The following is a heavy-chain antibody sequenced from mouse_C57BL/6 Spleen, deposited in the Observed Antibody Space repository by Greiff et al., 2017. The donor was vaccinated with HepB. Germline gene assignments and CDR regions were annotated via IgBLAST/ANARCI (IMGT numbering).Heavy chain of an antibody. CDR2: FYPGSGSI. J-gene: IGHJ4*01. CDR1: GYTFTEYT. Sequence: VQLQQSGAELVKPGASVKLSCKASGYTFTEYTIHWVKQRSGQGLEWIGWFYPGSGSIKYNEKFKDKATLTADESSSTVYMELSRLTSEDSAVYFCARQYYDGSSYVRAVDYWGKGTTVTVSS. D-gene: IGHD1-1*01. V-gene: IGHV1-62-2*01. CDR3: ARQYYDGSSYVRAVDY.